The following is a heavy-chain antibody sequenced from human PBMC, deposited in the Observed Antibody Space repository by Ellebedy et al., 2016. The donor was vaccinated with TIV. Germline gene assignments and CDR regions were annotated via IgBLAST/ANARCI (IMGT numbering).Heavy chain of an antibody. Sequence: GESLKISCAASGFRFSSYAMNWVRQAPGKGLEWVSGISDSGDTTYYPDSVKGRFTISRDNSKNKLYLQMNSLRAEDRAVYYCTKRGVGWAAFDIWGPGTMVTVSS. V-gene: IGHV3-23*01. CDR3: TKRGVGWAAFDI. D-gene: IGHD6-19*01. J-gene: IGHJ3*02. CDR2: ISDSGDTT. CDR1: GFRFSSYA.